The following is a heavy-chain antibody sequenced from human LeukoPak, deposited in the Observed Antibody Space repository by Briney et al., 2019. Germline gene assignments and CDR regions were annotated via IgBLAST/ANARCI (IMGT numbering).Heavy chain of an antibody. CDR3: ARDRGINF. CDR1: EFTFSSYW. D-gene: IGHD3-10*01. CDR2: IKQDGSEK. Sequence: GGSLRLSCAASEFTFSSYWMSWVRQAPGKGLEWVANIKQDGSEKYYVDSVKGRFTISRDNAKNSLYLQMNSLRAEDTAGYYCARDRGINFWGQGTLVTVSS. V-gene: IGHV3-7*01. J-gene: IGHJ4*02.